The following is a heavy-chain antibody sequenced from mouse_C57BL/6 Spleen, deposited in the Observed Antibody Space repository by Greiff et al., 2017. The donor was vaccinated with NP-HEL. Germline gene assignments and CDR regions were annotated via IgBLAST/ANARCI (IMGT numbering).Heavy chain of an antibody. J-gene: IGHJ3*01. V-gene: IGHV14-4*01. Sequence: VQLQQSGAELVRPGASVKLSCTASGFNIKDDYMHWVKQRPEQGLEWIGWIDPENGDTEYASKFQGKATITADTSSNTAYLQLSSLTSEDTAVYYCTTWNGNYVAYWGQGTLVTVSA. CDR2: IDPENGDT. D-gene: IGHD2-1*01. CDR1: GFNIKDDY. CDR3: TTWNGNYVAY.